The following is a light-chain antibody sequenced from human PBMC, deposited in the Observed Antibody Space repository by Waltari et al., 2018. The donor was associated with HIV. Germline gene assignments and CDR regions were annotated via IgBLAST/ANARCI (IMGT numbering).Light chain of an antibody. CDR3: QQYNSWPLT. CDR2: GAS. CDR1: QSSGTA. V-gene: IGKV3-15*01. J-gene: IGKJ4*01. Sequence: EVVMTQSPVTLSVSPGERVTLSCRASQSSGTALAWYQQKPGQAPRLLIYGASTRATGIPASFSGSGSGTDFTLTISSLQSEDFAVYYCQQYNSWPLTFGGGTRVELK.